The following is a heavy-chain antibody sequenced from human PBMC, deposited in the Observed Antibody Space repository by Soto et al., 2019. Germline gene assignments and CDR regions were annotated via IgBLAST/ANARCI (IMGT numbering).Heavy chain of an antibody. V-gene: IGHV1-2*04. Sequence: GASVKVSCKASGYTFTGYYMHWVRQAPGQGLEWMGWINPNSGGTNYAQKFQGWVTMTRDTSISTAYMELSRLRSDDTAVYYCARVNGSSPRNYYYGMDVWGQRTTVTVSS. D-gene: IGHD6-13*01. CDR1: GYTFTGYY. CDR2: INPNSGGT. CDR3: ARVNGSSPRNYYYGMDV. J-gene: IGHJ6*02.